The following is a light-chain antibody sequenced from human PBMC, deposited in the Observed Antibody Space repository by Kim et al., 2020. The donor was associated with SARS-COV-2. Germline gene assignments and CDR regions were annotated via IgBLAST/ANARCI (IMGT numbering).Light chain of an antibody. J-gene: IGKJ4*01. Sequence: EIVLTQSPGTLSLSPGERATLSCRASQSVSSCYFAWYQQKPGQAPRLLIYGASSRATGIPDRFSGRGSGTDFTLTISRLKPEDFAVYYCQQYCSSPLTLGGGTKVDI. CDR2: GAS. CDR3: QQYCSSPLT. V-gene: IGKV3-20*01. CDR1: QSVSSCY.